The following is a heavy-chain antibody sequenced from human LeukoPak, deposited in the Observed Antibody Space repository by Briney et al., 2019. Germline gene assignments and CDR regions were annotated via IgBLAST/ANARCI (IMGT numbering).Heavy chain of an antibody. CDR3: ARKGSGS. V-gene: IGHV4-38-2*02. Sequence: SETLSLTCTVSGYSISSGYYWSWIRQPPGKGLEWIGEINHSGSTNYNPSLKSRVTISVDTSKNQFSLKLSSVTAADTAVYYCARKGSGSWGQGTLVTVSS. J-gene: IGHJ4*02. D-gene: IGHD3-10*01. CDR2: INHSGST. CDR1: GYSISSGYY.